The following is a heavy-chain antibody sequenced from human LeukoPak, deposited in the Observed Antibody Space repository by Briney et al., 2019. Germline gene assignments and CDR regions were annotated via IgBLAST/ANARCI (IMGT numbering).Heavy chain of an antibody. V-gene: IGHV1-2*02. Sequence: ASVKVSCKASGYTFTGYYMHWVRQAPGQGLEWMGWINPNSGGTNYAQKFQGRVTMTRDTSISTAYMELSRLRSDDTAVYYCARNERYSSGWYPSGYYYMDVWGKGTRSPSP. CDR2: INPNSGGT. J-gene: IGHJ6*03. D-gene: IGHD6-19*01. CDR1: GYTFTGYY. CDR3: ARNERYSSGWYPSGYYYMDV.